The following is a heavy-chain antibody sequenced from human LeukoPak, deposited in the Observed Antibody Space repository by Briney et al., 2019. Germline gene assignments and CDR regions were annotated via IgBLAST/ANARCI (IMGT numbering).Heavy chain of an antibody. J-gene: IGHJ6*03. D-gene: IGHD3-22*01. CDR2: IYYSGNS. V-gene: IGHV4-59*08. CDR3: ARTSALYRYDNSGSYYYYMDV. Sequence: SETLSLTCTVSGGSISGYYWSWIRQPPGKGLQWIGYIYYSGNSEYNLSLKSRVSISLDTSRNRFSLELRSVTAADTATYYCARTSALYRYDNSGSYYYYMDVWGKGTTAAVSS. CDR1: GGSISGYY.